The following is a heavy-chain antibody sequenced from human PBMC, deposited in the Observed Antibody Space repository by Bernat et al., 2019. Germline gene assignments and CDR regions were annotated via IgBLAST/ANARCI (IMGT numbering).Heavy chain of an antibody. D-gene: IGHD5-18*01. CDR2: IYYSGST. J-gene: IGHJ6*02. CDR1: GGSISSYY. Sequence: QVQLQESGPGLEKPSETLSLTCTVSGGSISSYYWSWIRQPPGKGLEWIGYIYYSGSTNYNPSLKSRVTISVDTSKNQFSLKLSSVTAADTAVYYCARGYSYGHYYYYGMDVWGQGTTVTVSS. CDR3: ARGYSYGHYYYYGMDV. V-gene: IGHV4-59*01.